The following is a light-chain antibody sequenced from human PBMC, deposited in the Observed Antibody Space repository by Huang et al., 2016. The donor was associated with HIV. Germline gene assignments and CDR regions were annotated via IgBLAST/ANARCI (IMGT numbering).Light chain of an antibody. CDR2: VSS. CDR3: HQYNNWLLS. Sequence: EIVMTQSPATLSVSPGQRVTLSCRANRSVSTNLAWYQQRHGQAPRLLIYVSSTMARGIPARFSGSWSGTDFSLTISSLQSEDFALYYCHQYNNWLLSFGGGTRV. CDR1: RSVSTN. V-gene: IGKV3-15*01. J-gene: IGKJ4*01.